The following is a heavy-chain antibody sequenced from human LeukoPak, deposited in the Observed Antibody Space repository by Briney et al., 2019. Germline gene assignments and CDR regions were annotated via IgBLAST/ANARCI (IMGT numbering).Heavy chain of an antibody. CDR1: VGTFSSYA. CDR2: IIPIFGTA. J-gene: IGHJ5*02. Sequence: SVKVSCKASVGTFSSYAICWVRQAPRQALEWMGGIIPIFGTANYAQKFQGRVTITADESTSTAYMELSSLRSEDTAVYYCARVGWPYNWFDPWGQGTLVTVSS. V-gene: IGHV1-69*13. CDR3: ARVGWPYNWFDP. D-gene: IGHD6-19*01.